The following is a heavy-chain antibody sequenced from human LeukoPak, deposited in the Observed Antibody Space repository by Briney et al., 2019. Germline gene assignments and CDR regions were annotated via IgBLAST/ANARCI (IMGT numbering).Heavy chain of an antibody. V-gene: IGHV3-49*04. CDR3: TRDQTPYY. J-gene: IGHJ4*02. CDR1: GFTFGDYA. CDR2: IASETYGGTA. Sequence: PGGSLRLSCTASGFTFGDYAMTWVRQAPGKGLEWVGFIASETYGGTAEYAASVKGRFIISRDDSKSIAYLQMNSLKTEDTAVNYCTRDQTPYYWGQGTLVTVSS.